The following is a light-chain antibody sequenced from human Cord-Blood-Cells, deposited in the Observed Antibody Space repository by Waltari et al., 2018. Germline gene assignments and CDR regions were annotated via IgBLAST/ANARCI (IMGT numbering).Light chain of an antibody. J-gene: IGLJ2*01. Sequence: QSALTQPASVSGSPGQSITISCTGTSSDVGSYNLVSWYQQHPGKAPKLMIYEGSKRPSGVSNRFAGSKSGNAASLRISGLQAEDEADYYGCSYAGSSTFVVFGGGTKLTVL. CDR3: CSYAGSSTFVV. CDR2: EGS. CDR1: SSDVGSYNL. V-gene: IGLV2-23*03.